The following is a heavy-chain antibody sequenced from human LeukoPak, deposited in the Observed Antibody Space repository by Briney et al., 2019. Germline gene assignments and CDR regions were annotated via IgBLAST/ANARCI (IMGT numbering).Heavy chain of an antibody. CDR1: GYTFTWHY. J-gene: IGHJ4*02. CDR2: IKPNSGAT. D-gene: IGHD5-18*01. CDR3: ARASGYSYGRPIDY. Sequence: APVRVSCKASGYTFTWHYIHWVRQAPGQGLEWMGWIKPNSGATNYAQKFQGRVTMTRDTSSSTAYMELGSLRYGDTAVYYCARASGYSYGRPIDYWGQGTLVTVSS. V-gene: IGHV1-2*02.